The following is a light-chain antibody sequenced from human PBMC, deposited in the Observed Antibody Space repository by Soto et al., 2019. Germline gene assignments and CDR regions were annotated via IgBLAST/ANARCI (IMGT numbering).Light chain of an antibody. J-gene: IGKJ4*01. CDR2: DAS. V-gene: IGKV1-33*01. Sequence: EIQMTQSPSSLSASVGDRVTITCQATQDISTYLYWYQHKPGKAPKLLIYDASNLETGVPSRFSGSGSGTDFTFTITSLQPEDIATYYCQQYDNLPLASVGGTKVYIK. CDR1: QDISTY. CDR3: QQYDNLPLA.